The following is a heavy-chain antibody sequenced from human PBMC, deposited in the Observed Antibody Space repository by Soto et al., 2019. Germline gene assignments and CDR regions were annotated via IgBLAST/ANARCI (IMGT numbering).Heavy chain of an antibody. V-gene: IGHV1-18*01. Sequence: QVQLVQSGAEMKKSGASVKVSCKASGYTFTSHGISWVRQAPGQGLEWVGWISPYNGDTNYAQKVQDRVSMTTDTSTRRAYMELRSLRSDDTAVYYCARDRVEGYCRGGSCYSPGYWGQGTLVTVSS. CDR1: GYTFTSHG. CDR3: ARDRVEGYCRGGSCYSPGY. J-gene: IGHJ4*02. D-gene: IGHD2-15*01. CDR2: ISPYNGDT.